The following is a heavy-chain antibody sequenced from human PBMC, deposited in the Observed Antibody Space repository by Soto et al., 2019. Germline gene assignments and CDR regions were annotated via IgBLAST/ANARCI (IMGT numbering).Heavy chain of an antibody. J-gene: IGHJ6*02. CDR1: GLTFSSYW. CDR2: INSDGSST. Sequence: WWSQRLSCAASGLTFSSYWMHWVRQAPGKGLVWVSRINSDGSSTRYTDSEKGRFTISRDNAKNTLYLQMNSLRTEASAAYYCAIWSSSQSENLRNSYAWLSYYYYVMDVWVQGTTGTVSS. V-gene: IGHV3-74*01. D-gene: IGHD5-18*01. CDR3: AIWSSSQSENLRNSYAWLSYYYYVMDV.